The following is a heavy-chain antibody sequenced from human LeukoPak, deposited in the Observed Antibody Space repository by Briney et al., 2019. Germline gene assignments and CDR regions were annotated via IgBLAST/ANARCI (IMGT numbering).Heavy chain of an antibody. Sequence: SETLSLTCTVSGGSISNYYWRWIRQPPGTGLEWIGYIHDSGNTNLNPSLKGRVTISLDTSTNQFSLKLTSVTAADTAVYYCARDSGWLVDYWGQGTLVTVSS. V-gene: IGHV4-59*01. CDR1: GGSISNYY. CDR3: ARDSGWLVDY. J-gene: IGHJ4*02. CDR2: IHDSGNT. D-gene: IGHD2-15*01.